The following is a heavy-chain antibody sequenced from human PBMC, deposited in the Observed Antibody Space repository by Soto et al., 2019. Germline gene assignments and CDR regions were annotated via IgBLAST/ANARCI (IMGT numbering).Heavy chain of an antibody. CDR2: MYYSGRT. CDR1: GGSISGDY. V-gene: IGHV4-59*08. J-gene: IGHJ4*02. D-gene: IGHD3-16*01. Sequence: QVQLQESGPGLVKPSETLSLTCTVSGGSISGDYWSWVRQPPGKGLEWIVYMYYSGRTNYSPSLKSRVTISLDTSKKQFSLKLSSVTAADTAVYYCARHGRESYEVYWGQGTLVTVSS. CDR3: ARHGRESYEVY.